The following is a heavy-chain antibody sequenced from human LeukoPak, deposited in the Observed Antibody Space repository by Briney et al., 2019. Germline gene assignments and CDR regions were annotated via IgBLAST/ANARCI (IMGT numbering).Heavy chain of an antibody. CDR3: ARGGWYYAY. Sequence: PGGSLRLSCAASGXTFSSYWMSWVRQAPGKGLEWVANIKQDGNEKYYVDSVKGRFTISRDNAKNSLYLQMNSLRAEDTAVYYCARGGWYYAYWGQGTLVTVSS. D-gene: IGHD6-19*01. J-gene: IGHJ4*02. CDR1: GXTFSSYW. V-gene: IGHV3-7*04. CDR2: IKQDGNEK.